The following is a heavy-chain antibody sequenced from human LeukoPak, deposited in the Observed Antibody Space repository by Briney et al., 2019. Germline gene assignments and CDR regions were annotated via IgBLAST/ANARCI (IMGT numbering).Heavy chain of an antibody. CDR2: IYSGGST. CDR3: ARDHGGDDAFDI. Sequence: GGCLRLSCAASGFTVSSNYMSWVRQAPGKGLEWVSVIYSGGSTYYADSVKGRFTISRDNSKNTLYLQMNSLRAEDTAVYYCARDHGGDDAFDIWGQGTMVTVSS. J-gene: IGHJ3*02. CDR1: GFTVSSNY. V-gene: IGHV3-66*01. D-gene: IGHD3-10*01.